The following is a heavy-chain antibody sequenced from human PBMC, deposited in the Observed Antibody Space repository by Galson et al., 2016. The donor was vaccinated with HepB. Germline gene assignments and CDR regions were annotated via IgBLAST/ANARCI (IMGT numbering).Heavy chain of an antibody. CDR3: ARDEFYGSSAYYSNWFDP. D-gene: IGHD3-22*01. CDR2: IWYDGSNK. Sequence: SLRLSCAASGFTFSSYGMHWVRQAPGKGLEWVAGIWYDGSNKYYAVSVKGRFTITRDNSKNTLYLQMNSLRAEDTAVYYCARDEFYGSSAYYSNWFDPGGQGTLVTVSS. CDR1: GFTFSSYG. J-gene: IGHJ5*02. V-gene: IGHV3-33*01.